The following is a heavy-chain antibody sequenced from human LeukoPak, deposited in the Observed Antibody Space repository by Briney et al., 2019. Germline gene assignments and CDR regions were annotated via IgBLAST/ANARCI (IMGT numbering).Heavy chain of an antibody. Sequence: SETLSLTCTVSGGSISSGGYYWSWIRQHPEKGLEWIGYIYYSGSTYYNPSLKSRVTISVDTSKNQFSLKLSSVTAADTAVYYCARGDYYDSSGYIRGAFDYWGQGTLVTVSS. V-gene: IGHV4-31*03. CDR2: IYYSGST. J-gene: IGHJ4*02. CDR1: GGSISSGGYY. D-gene: IGHD3-22*01. CDR3: ARGDYYDSSGYIRGAFDY.